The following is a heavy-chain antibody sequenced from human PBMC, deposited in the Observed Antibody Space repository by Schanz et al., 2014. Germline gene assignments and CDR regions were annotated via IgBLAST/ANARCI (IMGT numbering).Heavy chain of an antibody. J-gene: IGHJ4*02. D-gene: IGHD3-10*01. CDR2: ISSSSSTI. CDR3: AREGERKGMLPYYFDY. V-gene: IGHV3-11*04. Sequence: QVQLEESGGGLVKPGGSLRLSCVASGFTFSDYYMSWIRQAPGKGLEWVSFISSSSSTIYYADSVKGRFTISRDNAKNSLYLQMNSLRDEDTAVYYCAREGERKGMLPYYFDYWGQGALVTVSS. CDR1: GFTFSDYY.